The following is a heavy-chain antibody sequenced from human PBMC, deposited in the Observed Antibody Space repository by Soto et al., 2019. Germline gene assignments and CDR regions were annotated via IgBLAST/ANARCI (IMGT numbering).Heavy chain of an antibody. CDR3: ARALNIAAAGTLYYYYGMDV. V-gene: IGHV3-33*01. D-gene: IGHD6-13*01. CDR2: IWYDGSNK. J-gene: IGHJ6*02. CDR1: GFTFSSYG. Sequence: GGSLRLSCAASGFTFSSYGMHWVRQAPGKGLEWVAVIWYDGSNKYYADSVKGRFTISRDNSKNTLYLQMNSLRAEDTAVYYCARALNIAAAGTLYYYYGMDVWGQGTTVTVSS.